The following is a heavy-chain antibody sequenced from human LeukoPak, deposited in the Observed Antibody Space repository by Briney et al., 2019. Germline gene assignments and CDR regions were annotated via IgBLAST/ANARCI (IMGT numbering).Heavy chain of an antibody. J-gene: IGHJ3*01. CDR1: GFTVNNTY. D-gene: IGHD3-22*01. CDR2: IYNDGRT. CDR3: ARGLFLSGYLDAFDV. Sequence: GGSLRLSCAASGFTVNNTYMTWVRLAPGKGREWVSLIYNDGRTYYADSVKGRCTISRDNLKNVLYLQMNSLKVEDTALYYCARGLFLSGYLDAFDVWGQGTVVTVSS. V-gene: IGHV3-53*01.